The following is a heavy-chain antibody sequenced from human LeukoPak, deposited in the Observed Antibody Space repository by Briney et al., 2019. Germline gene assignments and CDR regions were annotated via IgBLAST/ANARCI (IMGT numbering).Heavy chain of an antibody. CDR1: GYTFTSYG. Sequence: GASVKVSCKASGYTFTSYGISWVRQAPGQGLEWMGWISAYNGNTNYAQKLQGRVTMTTDTSTSTAYMELRSLRSDDTAVYYCASSYYDSSGYPPKFDYWGQGTLVTVSS. CDR3: ASSYYDSSGYPPKFDY. J-gene: IGHJ4*02. CDR2: ISAYNGNT. D-gene: IGHD3-22*01. V-gene: IGHV1-18*01.